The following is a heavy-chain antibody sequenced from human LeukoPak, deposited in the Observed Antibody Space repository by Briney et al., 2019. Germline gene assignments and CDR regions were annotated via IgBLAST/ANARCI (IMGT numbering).Heavy chain of an antibody. CDR3: ARSTSSIAAAGTDY. J-gene: IGHJ4*02. CDR2: INWNGGST. Sequence: PGGSLRLSCAASGFTYDDYGMSWVRQAPGKGREGVCRINWNGGSTGYADSVKGRFTISRDNAKNSLYLQMNSLRAEDTALYHCARSTSSIAAAGTDYWGQGTLVAVSS. CDR1: GFTYDDYG. D-gene: IGHD6-13*01. V-gene: IGHV3-20*01.